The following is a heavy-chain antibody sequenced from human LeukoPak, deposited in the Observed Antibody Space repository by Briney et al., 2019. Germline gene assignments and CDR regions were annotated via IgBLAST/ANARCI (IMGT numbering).Heavy chain of an antibody. V-gene: IGHV4-30-2*03. Sequence: PSETLSLTCTVSRGSIGLGGYSWSWIRQTPGKGLEWIGNIYSGGSTFNNPSLKSRVTLSVDTSKNQFSLILSSVTAADTAMYYCASQGVEYSSSSDYYYYMDVWGKGTTVTVSS. D-gene: IGHD6-6*01. CDR2: IYSGGST. CDR3: ASQGVEYSSSSDYYYYMDV. J-gene: IGHJ6*03. CDR1: RGSIGLGGYS.